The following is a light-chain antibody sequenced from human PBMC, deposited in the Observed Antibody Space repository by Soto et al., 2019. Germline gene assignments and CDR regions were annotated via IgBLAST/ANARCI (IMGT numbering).Light chain of an antibody. CDR2: GAS. Sequence: EIVLTQSPGTLSLSPGDSATLSCRASQSISSSNIAWHQQKPGQAPRLLIYGASRRATGIPDRFSGSGSGTDFTLTITRLEPEDFAVYYCQQYGSSPTFGQGTKVDIK. CDR3: QQYGSSPT. CDR1: QSISSSN. V-gene: IGKV3-20*01. J-gene: IGKJ1*01.